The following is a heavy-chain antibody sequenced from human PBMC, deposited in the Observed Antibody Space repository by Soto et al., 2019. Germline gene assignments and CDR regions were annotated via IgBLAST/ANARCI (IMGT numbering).Heavy chain of an antibody. CDR3: ARGFYCSSTSCLRYFDY. D-gene: IGHD2-2*01. CDR2: ISAYNGNT. V-gene: IGHV1-18*01. J-gene: IGHJ4*02. CDR1: GYTFTSYA. Sequence: ASVKVSCKASGYTFTSYAINWVRQAPGQGLEWMGWISAYNGNTNYAQKLQGRVTMTTDTSTSTAYMELRSLRSDDTAVYYCARGFYCSSTSCLRYFDYWGQGTLVTVSS.